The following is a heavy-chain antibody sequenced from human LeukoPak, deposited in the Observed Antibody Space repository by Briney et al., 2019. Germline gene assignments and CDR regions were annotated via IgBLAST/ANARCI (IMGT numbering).Heavy chain of an antibody. Sequence: GGSLRLSCAASGFTFSRDWMHWVRQAPGKGLVWVSRINGDGSSTIYADSVKGRFTISRDNAKNTLYLQMNSLRAEDTAVYYCSSAYYDPTGYWGQGTLVTVSS. CDR2: INGDGSST. D-gene: IGHD3-22*01. V-gene: IGHV3-74*01. J-gene: IGHJ4*02. CDR1: GFTFSRDW. CDR3: SSAYYDPTGY.